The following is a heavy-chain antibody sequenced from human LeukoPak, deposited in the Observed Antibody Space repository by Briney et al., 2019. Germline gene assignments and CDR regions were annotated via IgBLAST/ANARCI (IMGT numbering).Heavy chain of an antibody. Sequence: SVKVSCKASGGTFSSYAISWVRQAPGRGLEWMGGIIPIFGTANYAQKFQGRVTITADKSTSTAYMELSSLRSEDTAVYYCARGYCSSTSCYATQYYFDYWGQGTLVTVSS. CDR2: IIPIFGTA. D-gene: IGHD2-2*01. CDR3: ARGYCSSTSCYATQYYFDY. J-gene: IGHJ4*02. V-gene: IGHV1-69*06. CDR1: GGTFSSYA.